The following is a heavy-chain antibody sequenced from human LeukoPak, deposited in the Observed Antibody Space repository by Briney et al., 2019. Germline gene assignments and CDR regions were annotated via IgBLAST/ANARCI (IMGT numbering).Heavy chain of an antibody. V-gene: IGHV3-15*01. J-gene: IGHJ6*02. CDR1: GFTVSKAW. CDR2: IKRKNDGGTT. CDR3: TTSQGRYSYGYYGMDV. D-gene: IGHD5-18*01. Sequence: GGSLRLSCAASGFTVSKAWMNWVRQAPGKGLEWVGRIKRKNDGGTTDYAAPVKGRFTISRDDSKNTLYLQMNSLKTEDTAVFYCTTSQGRYSYGYYGMDVWGQGTTVTVSS.